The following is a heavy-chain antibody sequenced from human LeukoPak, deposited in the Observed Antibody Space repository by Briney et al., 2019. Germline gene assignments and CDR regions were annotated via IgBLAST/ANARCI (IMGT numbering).Heavy chain of an antibody. CDR3: AREGSYCVGGDCYSFDF. J-gene: IGHJ4*02. V-gene: IGHV1-2*02. D-gene: IGHD2-21*02. CDR1: GYKFISHY. Sequence: ASVKVSCKASGYKFISHYLQWVRQAPGLGPEWMGWMHGGNGNTRYAEKFEGRVTMTRDTSTGTAYMDLSTLTSDDTAVYYCAREGSYCVGGDCYSFDFWGRGTLVTVSS. CDR2: MHGGNGNT.